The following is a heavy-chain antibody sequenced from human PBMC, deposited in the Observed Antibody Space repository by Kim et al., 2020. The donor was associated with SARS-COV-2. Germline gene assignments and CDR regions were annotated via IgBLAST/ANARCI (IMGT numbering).Heavy chain of an antibody. J-gene: IGHJ3*02. CDR2: IYYSGST. Sequence: SETLSLTCTVSGGSISSSSYYWGWIRQPPGKGLEWIGSIYYSGSTYYNPSPKSRVTISVDTSKNQFSLKLSSVTAADTAVYYCARSYGSGSYYSPNYAFDIWGQGTMVTVSS. V-gene: IGHV4-39*01. CDR1: GGSISSSSYY. CDR3: ARSYGSGSYYSPNYAFDI. D-gene: IGHD3-10*01.